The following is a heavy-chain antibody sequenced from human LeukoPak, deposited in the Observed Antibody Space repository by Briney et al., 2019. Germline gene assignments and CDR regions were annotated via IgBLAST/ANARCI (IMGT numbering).Heavy chain of an antibody. V-gene: IGHV3-48*02. CDR1: GFTFNTYS. D-gene: IGHD3-22*01. J-gene: IGHJ4*02. CDR2: ISSSSSTI. Sequence: GGSLRLSCAASGFTFNTYSMHWVRQAPGKRLEWVSYISSSSSTIYYADSVKGRFTISRDNAKNSLYLQMNSLRDEDTAVYYCARTTSEFDSSSHWGQGTLVTVSS. CDR3: ARTTSEFDSSSH.